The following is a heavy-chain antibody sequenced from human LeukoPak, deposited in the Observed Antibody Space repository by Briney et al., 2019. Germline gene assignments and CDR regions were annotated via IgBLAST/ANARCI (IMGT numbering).Heavy chain of an antibody. D-gene: IGHD3-10*01. CDR1: GYTFTSYY. CDR3: ARGPGTNIDY. CDR2: INPSGGST. J-gene: IGHJ4*02. Sequence: GASVKVSCKASGYTFTSYYVHWVRQAPGPGLEWMGMINPSGGSTTYSQKFQGRTTMARGTSTSTVYMELSSLRSEDTAVYYCARGPGTNIDYWGQGTLVTVSS. V-gene: IGHV1-46*01.